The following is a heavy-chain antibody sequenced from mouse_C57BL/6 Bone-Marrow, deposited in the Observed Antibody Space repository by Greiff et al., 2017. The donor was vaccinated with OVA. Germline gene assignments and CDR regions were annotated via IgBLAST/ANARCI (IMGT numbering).Heavy chain of an antibody. Sequence: DVQLVESGGDLVKPGGSLKLSCAASGFTFSSYGMSWVRQTPDKRLEWVATISSGGSYTYYPDSVKGRFTISRDNAKNTLYLQMSSLKSEDTAMYYCARRDYYGSYYYAMDYWGQGTSVTVSS. CDR2: ISSGGSYT. CDR3: ARRDYYGSYYYAMDY. J-gene: IGHJ4*01. V-gene: IGHV5-6*01. D-gene: IGHD1-1*01. CDR1: GFTFSSYG.